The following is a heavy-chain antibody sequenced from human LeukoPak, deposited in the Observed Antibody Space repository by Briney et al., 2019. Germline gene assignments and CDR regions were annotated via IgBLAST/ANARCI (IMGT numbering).Heavy chain of an antibody. CDR3: ARTKPSYGSGTFYRPLEPNYMDV. D-gene: IGHD3-10*01. Sequence: SETLSLTCTVSGYSISSGYYWGCIRQPPGKGLEWIGSFDQSGSTYYNPPLKSRVTISVDTSKNQFSLKLSSVTAADTAVYYCARTKPSYGSGTFYRPLEPNYMDVWGKGTTVTVSS. CDR1: GYSISSGYY. CDR2: FDQSGST. V-gene: IGHV4-38-2*02. J-gene: IGHJ6*03.